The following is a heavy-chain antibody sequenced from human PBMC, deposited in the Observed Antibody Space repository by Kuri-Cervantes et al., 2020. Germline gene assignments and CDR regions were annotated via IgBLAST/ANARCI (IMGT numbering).Heavy chain of an antibody. CDR2: IRSKANSYAT. V-gene: IGHV3-73*01. CDR1: GFTFGNSA. J-gene: IGHJ6*03. Sequence: GESLKISCAASGFTFGNSAMSWVRQAPGRGLEWVGRIRSKANSYATAYAASVRGRFTISRDDSKNTAYLQMNSLKTEDTDVYYCTRALMDVWGKGTTVTVSS. CDR3: TRALMDV.